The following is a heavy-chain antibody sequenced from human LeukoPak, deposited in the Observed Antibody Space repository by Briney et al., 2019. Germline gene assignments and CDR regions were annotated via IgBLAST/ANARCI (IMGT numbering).Heavy chain of an antibody. CDR2: FTGSGDAT. CDR1: GFAFRSYD. V-gene: IGHV3-23*01. Sequence: GGSLRLSCAASGFAFRSYDMSWIRQAPGKGLEWVSGFTGSGDATDYADSVKGRFTISRDNSKNTLSLQMNNLRAEDTAVYYCAKLYASGWAYFDYWGQGTLVTVSS. D-gene: IGHD6-19*01. CDR3: AKLYASGWAYFDY. J-gene: IGHJ4*02.